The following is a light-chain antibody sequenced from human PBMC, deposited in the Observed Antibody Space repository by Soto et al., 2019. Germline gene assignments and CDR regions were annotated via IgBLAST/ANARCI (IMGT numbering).Light chain of an antibody. CDR1: QSVSTY. Sequence: DIQIAHSSFSLLSGLGDRVAIPFRAGQSVSTYLNWYQQKPDKAPKLLIYGSSGLQTGVPSRFSGSGSGTDFTLTISSVQPEDFATYFCQHTHRTPWTFGQGTKVDIK. J-gene: IGKJ1*01. CDR3: QHTHRTPWT. V-gene: IGKV1-39*01. CDR2: GSS.